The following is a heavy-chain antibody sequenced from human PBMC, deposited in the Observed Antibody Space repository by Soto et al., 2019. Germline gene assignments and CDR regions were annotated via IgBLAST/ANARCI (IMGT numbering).Heavy chain of an antibody. D-gene: IGHD1-26*01. Sequence: QVQLQESGPGLVKPSETLSLTCTVSGGSISSYYWSWIRQPPGKGLEWIGYIYYSGSTNYNPSLKSRVTISVDTSKNQFSLKQSSVTAADTAVYYCARKLLSGWFDPWGQGTLVTVSS. CDR2: IYYSGST. CDR1: GGSISSYY. J-gene: IGHJ5*02. V-gene: IGHV4-59*08. CDR3: ARKLLSGWFDP.